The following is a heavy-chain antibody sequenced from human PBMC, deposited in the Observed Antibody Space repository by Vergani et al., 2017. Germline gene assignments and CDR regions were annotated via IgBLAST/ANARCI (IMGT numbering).Heavy chain of an antibody. CDR2: ISSNGGST. CDR1: GFTFSSYA. D-gene: IGHD1-26*01. Sequence: VQLVESGGGVVQPGRSLRLSCAASGFTFSSYAMHWVRQAPGKGLEYVSAISSNGGSTYYADSVKGRFTISRDNSKNTLYLQMGSLRAEDMAVYYCARDRKWELHSWYFDLWGRGTLVTVSS. V-gene: IGHV3-64*07. J-gene: IGHJ2*01. CDR3: ARDRKWELHSWYFDL.